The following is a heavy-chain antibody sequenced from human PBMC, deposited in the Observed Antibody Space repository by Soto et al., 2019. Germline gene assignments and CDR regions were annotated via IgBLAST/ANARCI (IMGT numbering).Heavy chain of an antibody. D-gene: IGHD3-3*01. CDR1: GFTFSSYG. CDR3: AKDPLVYRYDFWSGYSQPLDI. Sequence: PVGSLRLSCAASGFTFSSYGMHWVRQAPGKGLEWVAVISYDGSNKYYADSVKGRFTISRDNSKNTLYLQMNSLRAEDTAVYYCAKDPLVYRYDFWSGYSQPLDIWGQGTMVTVSS. V-gene: IGHV3-30*18. CDR2: ISYDGSNK. J-gene: IGHJ3*02.